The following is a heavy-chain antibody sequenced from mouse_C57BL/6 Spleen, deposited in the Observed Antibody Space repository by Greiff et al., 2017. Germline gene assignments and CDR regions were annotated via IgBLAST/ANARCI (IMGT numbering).Heavy chain of an antibody. J-gene: IGHJ4*01. CDR1: GFPFSDYG. V-gene: IGHV5-17*01. Sequence: EVQVVASGGGLVKPGGSLKLSCAASGFPFSDYGMHWVRQAPEKGLEWVAYISSGSSTIYYADTVKGRFPISRDNAKHTLFLQMTRLRSEDTAIYYCARIHYGSSLYAMDYWGQGTSVTVSS. CDR3: ARIHYGSSLYAMDY. D-gene: IGHD1-1*01. CDR2: ISSGSSTI.